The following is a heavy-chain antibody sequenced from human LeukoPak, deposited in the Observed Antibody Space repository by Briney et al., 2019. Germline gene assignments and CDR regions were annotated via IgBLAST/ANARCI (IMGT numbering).Heavy chain of an antibody. D-gene: IGHD2-15*01. CDR3: GRVRGYCSGASCSSGY. CDR2: IKQDGSEK. J-gene: IGHJ4*02. V-gene: IGHV3-7*01. CDR1: GFTFSIYW. Sequence: PGGCLRLSCAASGFTFSIYWMSWVRQAPGEGLEWVANIKQDGSEKYYVDSVKGRFSISTDNAKNSLYLEINSVRAEHTAVYYFGRVRGYCSGASCSSGYWGAGTLVTVSS.